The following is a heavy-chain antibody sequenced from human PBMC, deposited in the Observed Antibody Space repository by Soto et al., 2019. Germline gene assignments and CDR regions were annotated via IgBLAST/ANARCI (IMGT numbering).Heavy chain of an antibody. V-gene: IGHV1-69*13. CDR3: ASGAIFGVVPSGGFDP. CDR2: IIPIFGTA. J-gene: IGHJ5*02. Sequence: SVKVSCKASGGTFSSYAISWVRQAPGQGLEWMGGIIPIFGTANYAQKFQGRVTITADESTSTAYMELSSLRSEDTAVYYCASGAIFGVVPSGGFDPWGQGTLVTVSS. CDR1: GGTFSSYA. D-gene: IGHD3-3*01.